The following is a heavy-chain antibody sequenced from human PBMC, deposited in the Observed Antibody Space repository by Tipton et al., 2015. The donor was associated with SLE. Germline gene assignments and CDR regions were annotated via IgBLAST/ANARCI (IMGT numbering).Heavy chain of an antibody. CDR2: INHSGST. CDR1: GGSFSSGGYY. J-gene: IGHJ4*02. D-gene: IGHD5-12*01. CDR3: ARGRDIVDY. V-gene: IGHV4-39*07. Sequence: TLSLTCTVSGGSFSSGGYYWSWIRQPPGKGLEWIGEINHSGSTNYNPSLKSRVTISVDTSKNQFSLKLSSVTAADTAVYYCARGRDIVDYWGQGTLVTVSS.